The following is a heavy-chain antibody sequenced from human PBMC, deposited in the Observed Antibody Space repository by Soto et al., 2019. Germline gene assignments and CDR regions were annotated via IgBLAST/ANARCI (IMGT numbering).Heavy chain of an antibody. CDR2: IYYSGST. J-gene: IGHJ5*02. CDR1: GGSISSSSYY. Sequence: SETLSLTCTVSGGSISSSSYYWGWIRQPPGKGLEWIGNIYYSGSTNYNPSLKSRVTISVDTSKNQFSLKLNSVTAADTAVYYCARNSGSYYRWFDPWGQGTLVTVSS. V-gene: IGHV4-39*07. D-gene: IGHD1-26*01. CDR3: ARNSGSYYRWFDP.